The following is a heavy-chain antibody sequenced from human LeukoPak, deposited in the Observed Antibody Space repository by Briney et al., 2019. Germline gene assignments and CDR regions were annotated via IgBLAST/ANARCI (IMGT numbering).Heavy chain of an antibody. Sequence: PGGSMRLSCAASGFTFSSYGIHWVRQAPGKGLEWVAVISYDGSNEYYEDSVKGRFTISRDNSKNTLYLQMNSLRAEDTAVYYCAKVGPCSSTSCYYYYYYGMDVWGQGTTVTVSS. CDR3: AKVGPCSSTSCYYYYYYGMDV. CDR1: GFTFSSYG. D-gene: IGHD2-2*01. V-gene: IGHV3-30*18. CDR2: ISYDGSNE. J-gene: IGHJ6*02.